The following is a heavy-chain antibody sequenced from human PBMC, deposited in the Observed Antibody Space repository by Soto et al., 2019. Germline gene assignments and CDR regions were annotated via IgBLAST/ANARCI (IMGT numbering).Heavy chain of an antibody. CDR2: FDPEDGET. V-gene: IGHV1-24*01. CDR3: ARGGPPGSDFCSGYYTANYYYYYMDV. Sequence: VKVSCKVSGYTLTELSMHWVRQAPGKGLEWMGGFDPEDGETIYAQKFQGRVTMTRNTSIGTAYMELSSLRSEDTAVYYCARGGPPGSDFCSGYYTANYYYYYMDVWGKGTTVSVSS. CDR1: GYTLTELS. D-gene: IGHD3-3*01. J-gene: IGHJ6*03.